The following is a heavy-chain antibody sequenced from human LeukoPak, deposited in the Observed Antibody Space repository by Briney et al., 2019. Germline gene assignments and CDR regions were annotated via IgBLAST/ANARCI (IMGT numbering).Heavy chain of an antibody. J-gene: IGHJ4*03. V-gene: IGHV4-34*01. CDR3: ARGATISETGYFDF. D-gene: IGHD5-24*01. CDR2: IDHRGDT. CDR1: GGSFSRYY. Sequence: SETLSLTCAVYGGSFSRYYWSCIRQSPGKGLEWIAEIDHRGDTNYNPSVKSRVTISVDTSKNQFSLKMRSLSAADTALYYCARGATISETGYFDFWGQGTLVTVSS.